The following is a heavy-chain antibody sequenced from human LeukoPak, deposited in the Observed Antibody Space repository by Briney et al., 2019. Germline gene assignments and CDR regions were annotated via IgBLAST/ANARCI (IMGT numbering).Heavy chain of an antibody. Sequence: PSETLSLTCAVYGGSFSGYYWSWIRQPPGKGLEWIGEINHSGSTNYNPSLKSRVTISVDTSKNQFSLTLSSVTAADTAVYYCARDSRYYNSSGYYQAQNFDYWGQGTLVTVSS. CDR2: INHSGST. CDR1: GGSFSGYY. D-gene: IGHD3-22*01. J-gene: IGHJ4*02. V-gene: IGHV4-34*01. CDR3: ARDSRYYNSSGYYQAQNFDY.